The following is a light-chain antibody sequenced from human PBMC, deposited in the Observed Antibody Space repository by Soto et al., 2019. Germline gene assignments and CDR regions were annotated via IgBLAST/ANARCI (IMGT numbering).Light chain of an antibody. Sequence: QSALTQPASVSGSPGQSVTISCTGPSSDVGAYKYVSWYQQHPGKAPKLMIYEVSNRPSGVSNRFSGSKSGNTASLTISGLQADDEADYYCNSYAGDIIRFVFGTGTKVTVL. CDR1: SSDVGAYKY. V-gene: IGLV2-14*01. J-gene: IGLJ1*01. CDR3: NSYAGDIIRFV. CDR2: EVS.